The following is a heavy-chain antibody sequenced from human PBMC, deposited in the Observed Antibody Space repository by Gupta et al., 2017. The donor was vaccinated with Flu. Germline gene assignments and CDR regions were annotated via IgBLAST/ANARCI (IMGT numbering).Heavy chain of an antibody. CDR2: IKQDGSEK. J-gene: IGHJ4*02. CDR3: ATDVLTYCTGGSCYSGNY. V-gene: IGHV3-7*01. D-gene: IGHD2-15*01. Sequence: VANIKQDGSEKHYADSVKGRFTVSRDNAKTSLYLQMNSLRAEDTAVYYCATDVLTYCTGGSCYSGNYWGQGTLVTVSS.